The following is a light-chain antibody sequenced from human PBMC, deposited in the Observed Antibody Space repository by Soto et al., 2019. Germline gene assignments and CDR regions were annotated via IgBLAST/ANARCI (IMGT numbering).Light chain of an antibody. CDR3: SSYTSSSTLEV. CDR2: EVS. V-gene: IGLV2-14*01. J-gene: IGLJ2*01. CDR1: SSDVGGYSY. Sequence: SALTQPGSESGYRGQSTPLSGTGTSSDVGGYSYVSSYQQHPGKAPKLMIYEVSNRPSGVSNRFSGSKSGNTASLTISGVQAEDEADYYCSSYTSSSTLEVFGGGTKFTVL.